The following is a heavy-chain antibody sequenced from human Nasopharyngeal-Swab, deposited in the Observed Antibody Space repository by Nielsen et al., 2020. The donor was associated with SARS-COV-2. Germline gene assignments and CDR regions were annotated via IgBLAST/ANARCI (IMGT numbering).Heavy chain of an antibody. Sequence: GESLKISWAASGFDFWKYAMSWVRQAPGKGLEWVSTVSNNDGSLTFYADSVKGRFTISRDTSKNTVSLQMNSLRAEDTAVYYCAKDDFCPACAFDVWGQGTIVTVSS. CDR1: GFDFWKYA. CDR2: VSNNDGSLT. CDR3: AKDDFCPACAFDV. V-gene: IGHV3-23*01. J-gene: IGHJ3*01. D-gene: IGHD2-21*02.